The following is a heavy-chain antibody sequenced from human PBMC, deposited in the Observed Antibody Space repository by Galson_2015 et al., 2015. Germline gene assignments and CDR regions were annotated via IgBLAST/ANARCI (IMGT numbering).Heavy chain of an antibody. CDR1: GFTFSDSA. CDR3: SRHDFDNSGYYSLDS. D-gene: IGHD3-22*01. J-gene: IGHJ4*02. CDR2: VRVKANAYAT. Sequence: SLRLSCAASGFTFSDSAIHWVRQASGKGLEWVGRVRVKANAYATAYAAAVQGRFTISRDDAKNTAFLQMNSLKIEDTAVYYCSRHDFDNSGYYSLDSWGRGTLVTVS. V-gene: IGHV3-73*01.